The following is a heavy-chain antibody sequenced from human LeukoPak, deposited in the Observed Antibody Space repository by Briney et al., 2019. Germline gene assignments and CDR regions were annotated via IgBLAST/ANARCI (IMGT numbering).Heavy chain of an antibody. CDR2: ITSRSNYI. V-gene: IGHV3-21*01. D-gene: IGHD1-1*01. CDR1: GFAFNSYS. CDR3: ARVAQGASTENYYYYYMNV. J-gene: IGHJ6*03. Sequence: GGSLRLSCAASGFAFNSYSIKWVRQAPGKGLEWVSSITSRSNYIYNADSVKGRFTISRDHAKNSLYLQMSSLRAEDTAVYYCARVAQGASTENYYYYYMNVWGKGTTVTVSS.